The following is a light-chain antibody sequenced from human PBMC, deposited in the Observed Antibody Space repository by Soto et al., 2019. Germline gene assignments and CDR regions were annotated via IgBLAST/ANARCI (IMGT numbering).Light chain of an antibody. J-gene: IGLJ1*01. Sequence: QSALTQPASVSGSPGQSITISCSGSSGDIGGHKYVSWYQQHPGKAPKLIIYDLTNRPSGVSNRFSGSKSGNTASLTISGFQAEDEADYYCTSYTTSLYVFGSGTKATVL. CDR1: SGDIGGHKY. CDR3: TSYTTSLYV. V-gene: IGLV2-14*01. CDR2: DLT.